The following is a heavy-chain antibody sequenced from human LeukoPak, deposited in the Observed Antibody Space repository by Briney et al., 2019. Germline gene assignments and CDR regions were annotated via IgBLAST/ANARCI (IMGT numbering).Heavy chain of an antibody. CDR3: ATGISGRTFDS. CDR1: GSTFSSYG. CDR2: IWYDGSNK. D-gene: IGHD6-19*01. Sequence: GGSLRLSCAASGSTFSSYGMHWVRQAPGKGLEWVAVIWYDGSNKYYADSVKGRFTISRDNSKNTLYLQMNSLRAEDTAVYYCATGISGRTFDSWGQGTLVTVSS. V-gene: IGHV3-33*01. J-gene: IGHJ4*02.